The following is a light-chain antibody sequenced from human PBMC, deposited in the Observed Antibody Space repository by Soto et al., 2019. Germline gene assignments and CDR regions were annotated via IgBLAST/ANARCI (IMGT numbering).Light chain of an antibody. CDR2: AVS. J-gene: IGLJ1*01. Sequence: QSVVTQPASVSGSPGQSMTISCSGTSSDIGSYNHVAWYQQFPGKSPKLMIYAVSDRPPGVSDRFSGSKSGITASLTVSGLQTEAEADYYCISYTDRQSYLFGTGTKVTVL. CDR3: ISYTDRQSYL. CDR1: SSDIGSYNH. V-gene: IGLV2-14*03.